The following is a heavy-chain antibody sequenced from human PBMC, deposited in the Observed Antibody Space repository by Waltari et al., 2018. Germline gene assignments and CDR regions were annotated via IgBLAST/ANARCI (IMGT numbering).Heavy chain of an antibody. V-gene: IGHV3-21*01. D-gene: IGHD2-2*01. CDR1: CLSLGTHS. CDR3: VRENCSVTSCFKHFDY. Sequence: EGQLVDSGGGLVKPGWSLRLSCGASCLSLGTHSMDWVRQAPGKGLEWVSYISSSSAYKYYADSVKGRFAISRDNAKNLLFLQMNSLRADDTAVYYCVRENCSVTSCFKHFDYWGRGILVTVSS. J-gene: IGHJ4*02. CDR2: ISSSSAYK.